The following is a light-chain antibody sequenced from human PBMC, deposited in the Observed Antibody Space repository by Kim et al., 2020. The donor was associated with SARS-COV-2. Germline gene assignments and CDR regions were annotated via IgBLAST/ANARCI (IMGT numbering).Light chain of an antibody. CDR2: DAS. CDR3: QQRSNWLT. V-gene: IGKV3-11*01. J-gene: IGKJ4*01. Sequence: LSLSTGERATLSCRASQSVSSYLAWYQQKPGQAPRLLIYDASNRATGIPARFSGSGSGTDFTLTISSLEPEDFAVYYCQQRSNWLTFGGGTKVEI. CDR1: QSVSSY.